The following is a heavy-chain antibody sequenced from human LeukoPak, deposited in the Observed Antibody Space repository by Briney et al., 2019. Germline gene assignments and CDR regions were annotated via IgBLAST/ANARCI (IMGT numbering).Heavy chain of an antibody. CDR2: INHSGST. D-gene: IGHD3-3*01. Sequence: SETLSLTCGVYGGSFSGYYWSWIRQPPGKGLEWIGEINHSGSTNYNPSLKSRVTISVDTSKNQFSLKLSSVTAADTAVYYCARGQGYDFWSGFRPSMYYYYMDVWGKGTTVTVSS. CDR1: GGSFSGYY. V-gene: IGHV4-34*01. CDR3: ARGQGYDFWSGFRPSMYYYYMDV. J-gene: IGHJ6*03.